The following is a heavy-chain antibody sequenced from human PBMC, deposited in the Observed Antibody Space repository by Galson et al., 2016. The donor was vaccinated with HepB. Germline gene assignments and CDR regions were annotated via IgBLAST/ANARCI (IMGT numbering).Heavy chain of an antibody. Sequence: SLRLSCAASGFPFSHHGMHWVRQAPGKGLEWVAGILYEGGNTDYADSVTGRFTISRDNSRNILYLEVNSLRAEGTAVYYCVRSSLKWLNTFDIWGQGTVVTVSS. CDR2: ILYEGGNT. CDR3: VRSSLKWLNTFDI. J-gene: IGHJ3*02. CDR1: GFPFSHHG. V-gene: IGHV3-30*03. D-gene: IGHD6-19*01.